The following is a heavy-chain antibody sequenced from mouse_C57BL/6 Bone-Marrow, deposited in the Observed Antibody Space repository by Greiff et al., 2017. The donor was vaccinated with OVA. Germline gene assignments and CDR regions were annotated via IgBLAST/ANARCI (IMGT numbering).Heavy chain of an antibody. CDR2: IDPETGGT. V-gene: IGHV1-15*01. CDR1: GYTFTDYD. J-gene: IGHJ4*01. Sequence: VQLQQSGAELVRPGASVTLSCKASGYTFTDYDMHWVKQTPVHGLEWIGAIDPETGGTAYNQKFKGKAILTADKSSSTAYMEIRSLTSEDSAVYYCTRGYSNYYAMDYWGQGTSVTVSS. D-gene: IGHD2-5*01. CDR3: TRGYSNYYAMDY.